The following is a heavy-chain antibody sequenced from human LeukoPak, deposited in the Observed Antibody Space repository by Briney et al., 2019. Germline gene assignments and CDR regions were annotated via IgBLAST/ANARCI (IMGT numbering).Heavy chain of an antibody. Sequence: GGSLRLSCAASGFTLSGYWMHWVRQAPGKGLQWVANILASGSPTYYADSVKGRFIISRDNSKNTVYLQMNSLRVEDTAIYYCAKDLRPDGVDNFDHWGQGILVTVSS. CDR1: GFTLSGYW. V-gene: IGHV3-23*01. J-gene: IGHJ4*02. D-gene: IGHD2-8*01. CDR3: AKDLRPDGVDNFDH. CDR2: ILASGSPT.